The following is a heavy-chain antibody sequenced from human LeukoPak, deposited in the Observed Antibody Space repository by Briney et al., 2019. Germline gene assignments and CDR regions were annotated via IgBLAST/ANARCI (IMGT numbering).Heavy chain of an antibody. Sequence: TGGSLRLSCAASGFTFSNYAMSWVRQAPGKGLEWVSVISGSGASTYYADSVKGRFTISRDNSKNTLYLQMNSLRAEDTAVYFCAKGPPYDSSGYYSAFDYWGPGTLVTVSS. D-gene: IGHD3-22*01. CDR1: GFTFSNYA. CDR3: AKGPPYDSSGYYSAFDY. V-gene: IGHV3-23*01. CDR2: ISGSGAST. J-gene: IGHJ4*02.